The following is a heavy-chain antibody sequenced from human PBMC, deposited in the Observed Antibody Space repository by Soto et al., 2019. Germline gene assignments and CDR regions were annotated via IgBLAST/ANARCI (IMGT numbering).Heavy chain of an antibody. CDR3: ASLTKDLDS. V-gene: IGHV4-31*03. J-gene: IGHJ4*02. CDR1: GGSISTAYYY. Sequence: QVQLQESGPGLVKPSQTLSLTCTVSGGSISTAYYYWSWIRQHPGKGLEWIGYIYYIGDTNYNPSPKRRVSNSVDTSKNQFSLRLNSVTAADTAVYYCASLTKDLDSWGPGTLVTVSS. D-gene: IGHD3-9*01. CDR2: IYYIGDT.